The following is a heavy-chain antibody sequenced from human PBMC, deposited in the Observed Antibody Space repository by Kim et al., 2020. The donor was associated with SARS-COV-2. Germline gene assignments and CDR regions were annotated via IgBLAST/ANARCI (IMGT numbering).Heavy chain of an antibody. CDR1: GFTFGDYG. CDR3: ARDYEMDV. J-gene: IGHJ6*02. V-gene: IGHV3-49*04. Sequence: GGSLRLSCTASGFTFGDYGLTWVRQAPGKGLEWVGFIRRESYGRTAEYAAAMKGRVTISRDDSESIAYLQLNSLRSEDTAVYYCARDYEMDVWGQGTTVTVS. CDR2: IRRESYGRTA.